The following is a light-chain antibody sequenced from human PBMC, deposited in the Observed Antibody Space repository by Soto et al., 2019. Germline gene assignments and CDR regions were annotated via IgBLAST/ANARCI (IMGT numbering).Light chain of an antibody. CDR2: SAS. CDR1: TGAVTNDNY. J-gene: IGLJ2*01. V-gene: IGLV7-43*01. Sequence: QTVVTQEPSLTVSPGGTVTLTCASSTGAVTNDNYPNWLQQKPGQAPRGLIYSASNRHSWTPARFSDSLLGGKAALTLSGVQPEDEGDYYCLLYFGGAQVFGGGTKLTVL. CDR3: LLYFGGAQV.